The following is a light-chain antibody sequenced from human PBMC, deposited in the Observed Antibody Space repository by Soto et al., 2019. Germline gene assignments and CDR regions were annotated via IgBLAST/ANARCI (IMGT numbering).Light chain of an antibody. Sequence: QSALTQPPSASGSPGQSVTISCTGTSSDVGGYDYVSWYQQHPGKVPKLMIYEVNKRPSGVPDRFSGSKSGNTASLTVSGLQTEDEADYYCSSYAVSDSLDFGGGTKLTVL. CDR3: SSYAVSDSLD. J-gene: IGLJ2*01. V-gene: IGLV2-8*01. CDR1: SSDVGGYDY. CDR2: EVN.